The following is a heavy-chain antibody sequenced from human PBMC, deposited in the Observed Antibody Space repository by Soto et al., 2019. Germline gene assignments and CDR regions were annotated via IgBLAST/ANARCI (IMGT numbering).Heavy chain of an antibody. CDR3: ARDDIPGRAVAIYGMDV. CDR1: GFTFSNYG. D-gene: IGHD6-19*01. V-gene: IGHV3-33*01. J-gene: IGHJ6*02. CDR2: IWYDGSNE. Sequence: GGSLRLSCAASGFTFSNYGMHWVRQAPGKGLEWVAVIWYDGSNEYYADSVKGRFTISRDNSKNTLYLQMNSLRAEDTAVYYCARDDIPGRAVAIYGMDVWGQGTTVTVSS.